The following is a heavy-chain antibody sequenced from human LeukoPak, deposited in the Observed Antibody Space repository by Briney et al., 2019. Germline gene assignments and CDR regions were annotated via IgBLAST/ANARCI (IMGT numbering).Heavy chain of an antibody. CDR2: IHPNSGAT. D-gene: IGHD5-12*01. CDR1: GYTFTDYY. V-gene: IGHV1-2*02. J-gene: IGHJ4*02. Sequence: ASVKVSCKSSGYTFTDYYLHWMRQAPGQGLEWVGWIHPNSGATHYAQKFQGRLTMTSDTSITTVYMELNRLRSDDAAVYYCARDMGRYSGYDYDYWRQGTLVSASS. CDR3: ARDMGRYSGYDYDY.